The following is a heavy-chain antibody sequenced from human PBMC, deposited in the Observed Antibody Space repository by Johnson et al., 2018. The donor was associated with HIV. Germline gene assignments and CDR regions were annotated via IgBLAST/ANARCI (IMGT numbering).Heavy chain of an antibody. CDR2: INSDGSIT. D-gene: IGHD3-10*01. CDR1: GFPFSTYW. J-gene: IGHJ3*02. CDR3: ARVGGQLLWFGELLEDDAFDI. Sequence: VQLVESGGGLVQPGGSLRLSCAASGFPFSTYWMHWVRQGPGKGLVWVSRINSDGSITTYADSVKGRFTISRDNAKNTLYLQMNSLRDDETAVYYCARVGGQLLWFGELLEDDAFDIWGQGTMVTVSS. V-gene: IGHV3-74*01.